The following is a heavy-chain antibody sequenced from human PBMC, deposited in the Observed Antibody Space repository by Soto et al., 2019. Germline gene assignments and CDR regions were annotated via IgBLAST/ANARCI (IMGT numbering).Heavy chain of an antibody. V-gene: IGHV4-39*01. CDR1: GGSVSSSGYY. CDR3: ARQGFGQLHGLVDV. CDR2: IYYSGST. J-gene: IGHJ6*02. Sequence: TSETLSLTCTVSGGSVSSSGYYWGWIRQPPGKGLEWIGTIYYSGSTSYNPSLKSRVAMSVDTSKNQFSLKVSSVTAADTALYYCARQGFGQLHGLVDVWGPGTTVTVSS. D-gene: IGHD3-10*01.